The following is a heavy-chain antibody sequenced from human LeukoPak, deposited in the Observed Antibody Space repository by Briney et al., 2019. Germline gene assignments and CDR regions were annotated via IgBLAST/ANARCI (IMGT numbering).Heavy chain of an antibody. J-gene: IGHJ4*02. Sequence: SETLSLTCTVSGDSISSANYYWGWGRQPPGKGLEWIESFYFWGSTYYNPSLKRRVTIAVETSQVQFSLKLSSVTAADTAVYYCARDSCSSTSCRKKFDNWGQGTLVTVSS. V-gene: IGHV4-39*07. D-gene: IGHD2-2*01. CDR1: GDSISSANYY. CDR3: ARDSCSSTSCRKKFDN. CDR2: FYFWGST.